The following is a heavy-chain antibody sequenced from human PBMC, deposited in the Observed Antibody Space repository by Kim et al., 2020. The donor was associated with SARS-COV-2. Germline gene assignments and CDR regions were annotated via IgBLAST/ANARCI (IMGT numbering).Heavy chain of an antibody. D-gene: IGHD3-10*01. J-gene: IGHJ4*02. V-gene: IGHV4-31*02. Sequence: PSLKSRVTISVDTSKNQFSLKLSSVTAADTAVYYCARAISWFGELSHFDYWGQGTLVTVSS. CDR3: ARAISWFGELSHFDY.